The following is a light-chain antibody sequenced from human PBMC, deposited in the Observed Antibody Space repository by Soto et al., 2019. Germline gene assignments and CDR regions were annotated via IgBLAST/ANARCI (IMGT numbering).Light chain of an antibody. CDR1: QSVSNNY. Sequence: EIVLTQSPGTLSPSPGERATLSCRASQSVSNNYLAWYQQKPGQSPRLLIYGASNRATGIPDRFSGSGSGTDFTLTISRLEPEDSAVYYCQQYGTSPTTFGQGTKVDIK. V-gene: IGKV3-20*01. CDR2: GAS. J-gene: IGKJ1*01. CDR3: QQYGTSPTT.